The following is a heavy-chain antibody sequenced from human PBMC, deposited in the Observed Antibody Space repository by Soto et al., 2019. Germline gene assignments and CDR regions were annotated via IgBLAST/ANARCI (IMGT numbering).Heavy chain of an antibody. CDR3: ARGGYCSSTSCYKGVSYYYYYGMDV. CDR1: GYTFTSYG. J-gene: IGHJ6*02. V-gene: IGHV1-18*01. Sequence: QVQLVQSGAEVKKPGASVKVSCKASGYTFTSYGISWVRQAPGQGLEWMGWISAYNGNTNYAQKLQGRVTMTTDTSTSTAYMELRSLRSDDTAVYYCARGGYCSSTSCYKGVSYYYYYGMDVWGQGTTVTVSS. D-gene: IGHD2-2*02. CDR2: ISAYNGNT.